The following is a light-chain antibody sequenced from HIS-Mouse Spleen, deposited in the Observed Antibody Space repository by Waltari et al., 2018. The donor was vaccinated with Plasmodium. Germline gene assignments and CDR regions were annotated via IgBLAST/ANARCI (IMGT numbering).Light chain of an antibody. CDR1: KLGDKY. CDR3: QAWDSSTVV. Sequence: SYELTQPPSVSVSPGQTASITCSGDKLGDKYACWYQQKPGQSPVLVIYQDSKRPSGIPERFSGANPGNTATLTISGTQAKDEADYDCQAWDSSTVVFGGGTKLTVL. V-gene: IGLV3-1*01. J-gene: IGLJ2*01. CDR2: QDS.